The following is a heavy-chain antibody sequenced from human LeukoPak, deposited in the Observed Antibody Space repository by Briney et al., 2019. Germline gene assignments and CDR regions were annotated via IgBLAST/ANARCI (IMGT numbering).Heavy chain of an antibody. CDR2: IYYSGST. D-gene: IGHD4-17*01. V-gene: IGHV4-30-4*01. CDR1: GGSISSSNW. J-gene: IGHJ5*02. Sequence: SETLSLTCAVSGGSISSSNWWSWVRQPPGKGLEWIGYIYYSGSTYYNLSLKSRVTISVDTSKNQFSLKLSSVTAADTAVYYCARTTVTTTIGWFDPWGQGTLVTVSS. CDR3: ARTTVTTTIGWFDP.